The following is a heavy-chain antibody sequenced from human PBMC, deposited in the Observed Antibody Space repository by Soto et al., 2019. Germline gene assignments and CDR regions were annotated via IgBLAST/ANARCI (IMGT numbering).Heavy chain of an antibody. CDR3: ARLRYFDWSGYYYGMDV. D-gene: IGHD3-9*01. CDR2: IKQDGSEK. CDR1: GFPFSSYW. V-gene: IGHV3-7*01. Sequence: EVQLVESGGGLVQPGGSLRLSCAASGFPFSSYWMSWVRQAPGKGLEWVANIKQDGSEKYYVDSVKGRFTISRDNAKNSLYLQMNSLRAEDTAVYYCARLRYFDWSGYYYGMDVWGQGTTVTVSS. J-gene: IGHJ6*02.